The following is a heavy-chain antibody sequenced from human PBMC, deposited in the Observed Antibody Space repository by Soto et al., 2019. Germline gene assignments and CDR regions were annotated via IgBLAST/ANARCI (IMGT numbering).Heavy chain of an antibody. D-gene: IGHD5-12*01. J-gene: IGHJ5*02. V-gene: IGHV4-4*02. CDR3: ARAWRGYSGPKWFDP. CDR2: IYHSGST. CDR1: GGSISSSNW. Sequence: QVQLQESGPGLVKPSGTLSLTCAVSGGSISSSNWWSWVRQPPGKGLEWIGEIYHSGSTNYNPSLKSRVTISVDKSKNQFSLKLSSVTAADTAVYYGARAWRGYSGPKWFDPWGQGTLVTVSS.